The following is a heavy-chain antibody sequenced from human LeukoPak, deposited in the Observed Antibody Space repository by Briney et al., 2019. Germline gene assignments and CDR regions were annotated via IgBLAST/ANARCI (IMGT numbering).Heavy chain of an antibody. CDR1: GYTFTSYG. CDR3: AREKGGYCSSTSCYSLDYGMDV. CDR2: ISAYNGNT. Sequence: VASVKVSCKASGYTFTSYGISWVRQAPGQGLEWMGWISAYNGNTNYAQKLQGRVTMTTDTSTSTAYMELRSLRSDDTAVYYCAREKGGYCSSTSCYSLDYGMDVWGQGTTVTVSS. D-gene: IGHD2-2*01. J-gene: IGHJ6*02. V-gene: IGHV1-18*01.